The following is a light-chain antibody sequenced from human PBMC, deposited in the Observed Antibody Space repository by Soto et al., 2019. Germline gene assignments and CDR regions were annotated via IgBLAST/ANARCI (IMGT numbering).Light chain of an antibody. V-gene: IGKV1-5*03. CDR1: QSIGDW. J-gene: IGKJ1*01. CDR3: QQYYAYSWT. CDR2: KAS. Sequence: DIPMTQSPSTLSASVGDRVTITCRASQSIGDWLAWFQQKPGKAPKLLIYKASNLESGVPSTFSGSASGTEFTLTISSLQPDDFATYYCQQYYAYSWTFGQGTKVEIK.